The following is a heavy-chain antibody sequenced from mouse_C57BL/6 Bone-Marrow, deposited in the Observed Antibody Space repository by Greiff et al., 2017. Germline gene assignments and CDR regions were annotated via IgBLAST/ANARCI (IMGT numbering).Heavy chain of an antibody. CDR3: ARDLLLRSYAMDY. V-gene: IGHV1-64*01. CDR1: GYTFTSYW. Sequence: QVQLQQSGAELVKPGASVKLSCKASGYTFTSYWMHWVKQRPGQGLEWIGMIHPNGGSTNYNEKFKSKATLTVDKSSSTAYMQLSSLTSEDSAVYYCARDLLLRSYAMDYWGQGTSVTVSS. CDR2: IHPNGGST. J-gene: IGHJ4*01. D-gene: IGHD1-1*01.